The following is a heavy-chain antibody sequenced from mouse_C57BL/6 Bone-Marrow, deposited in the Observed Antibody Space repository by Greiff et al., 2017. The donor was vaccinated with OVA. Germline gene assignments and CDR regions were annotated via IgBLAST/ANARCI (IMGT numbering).Heavy chain of an antibody. CDR3: ARSGSSSAWFAY. D-gene: IGHD1-1*01. CDR2: IDPSDSYT. CDR1: GYTFTSYW. J-gene: IGHJ3*01. V-gene: IGHV1-50*01. Sequence: VQLQQPGAELVKPGASVKLSCKASGYTFTSYWMQWVKQRPGQGLEWIGEIDPSDSYTNYNQKFKGKATLTVDTSSSTAYMQLSSLTSEDSAVYCCARSGSSSAWFAYWGQGTLVTVSA.